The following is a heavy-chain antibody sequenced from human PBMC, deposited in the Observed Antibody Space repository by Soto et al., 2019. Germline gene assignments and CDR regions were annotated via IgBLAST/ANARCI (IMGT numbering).Heavy chain of an antibody. V-gene: IGHV1-69*13. J-gene: IGHJ4*02. CDR3: ARDGTLYDNYNYYYLY. D-gene: IGHD3-22*01. CDR1: GGTFSRHS. CDR2: IIPMFGKA. Sequence: GASVKVSCKASGGTFSRHSISWVRQAPGQGLEWMGGIIPMFGKANYAQKFQGRVTITAAESTSTVYMELSSLRSEDTAIYYCARDGTLYDNYNYYYLYWGQGTLVTV.